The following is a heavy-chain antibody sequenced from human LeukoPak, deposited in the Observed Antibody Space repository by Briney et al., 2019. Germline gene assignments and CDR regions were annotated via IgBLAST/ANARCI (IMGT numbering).Heavy chain of an antibody. V-gene: IGHV3-21*04. J-gene: IGHJ3*02. CDR3: AREAVVHPPANAFDI. CDR2: ISRSSNYI. Sequence: PGGSLRLSCAASGFTISRYSMNWVRQAPGKGLEWVSCISRSSNYIYYADSVKGRFTISRDNAKNSLYLQMNSLRVEDTALYYCAREAVVHPPANAFDIWGQGTMVTASS. CDR1: GFTISRYS. D-gene: IGHD4-23*01.